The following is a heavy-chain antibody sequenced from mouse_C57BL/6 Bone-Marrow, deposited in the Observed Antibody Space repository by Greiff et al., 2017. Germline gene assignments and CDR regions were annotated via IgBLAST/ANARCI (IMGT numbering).Heavy chain of an antibody. CDR1: GFTFSSYT. V-gene: IGHV5-9*01. Sequence: EVHLVESGGGLVKPGGSLKLSCAASGFTFSSYTMSWVRQTPEKRLEWVATISGGGGNTYYPDSVKGRFTISRDNAKNTLYLQMSSLRSEDTALYYCARLDGYWGYAMDYWGQGTSVTVSS. J-gene: IGHJ4*01. D-gene: IGHD2-3*01. CDR3: ARLDGYWGYAMDY. CDR2: ISGGGGNT.